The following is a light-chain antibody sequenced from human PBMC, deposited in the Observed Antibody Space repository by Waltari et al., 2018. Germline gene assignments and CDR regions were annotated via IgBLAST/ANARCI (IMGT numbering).Light chain of an antibody. CDR3: QQYYSTLFT. CDR1: QSILYSSNNKNY. Sequence: DIVMTQSPDSLAVSLGERATINCKSSQSILYSSNNKNYLAWYQQKTGQPPNLLIYWASTRESGVPDRFIGSGSVTDFTLTISSLQAEDLAVYNCQQYYSTLFTFGPGTKVDIK. V-gene: IGKV4-1*01. J-gene: IGKJ3*01. CDR2: WAS.